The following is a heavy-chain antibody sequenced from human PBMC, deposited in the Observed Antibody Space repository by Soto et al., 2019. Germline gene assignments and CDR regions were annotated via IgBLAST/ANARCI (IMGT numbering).Heavy chain of an antibody. V-gene: IGHV4-31*03. Sequence: QVQLQESGPGLVKPSQTLSLTCTVSGGSISSGGYYWSWIRQHPGKGLEWIGYVYYSGSTYYNPSLKSRVTXSEXTSKNQFSLKLSSVTAADTAVYYCARFFTRGDFDYWGQGTLVTVSS. CDR1: GGSISSGGYY. CDR3: ARFFTRGDFDY. CDR2: VYYSGST. D-gene: IGHD1-26*01. J-gene: IGHJ4*02.